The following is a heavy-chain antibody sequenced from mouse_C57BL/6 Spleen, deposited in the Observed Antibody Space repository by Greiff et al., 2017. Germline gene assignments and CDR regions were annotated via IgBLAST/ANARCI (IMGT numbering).Heavy chain of an antibody. CDR2: IHPNSGST. J-gene: IGHJ4*01. CDR3: ARETDYYGDREDYAMDY. D-gene: IGHD1-1*01. V-gene: IGHV1-64*01. CDR1: GYTFTSYW. Sequence: QVQLQQPGAELVKPGASVKLSCKASGYTFTSYWMHWVKQRPGQGLEWIGMIHPNSGSTNYNEKFKSKATLTVDKSSSTAYMQLSSLTSEDSAVYYCARETDYYGDREDYAMDYWGQGTSVTVSS.